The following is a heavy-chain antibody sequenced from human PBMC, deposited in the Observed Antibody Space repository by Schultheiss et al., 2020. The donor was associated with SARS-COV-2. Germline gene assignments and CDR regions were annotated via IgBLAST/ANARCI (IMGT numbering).Heavy chain of an antibody. D-gene: IGHD5-24*01. CDR1: GFTFSSYG. CDR3: ARVVERWLQFFDAFDI. Sequence: GGSLRLSCAASGFTFSSYGMHWVRQAPGKGLEWVAVIWYDGSNKYYADSVKGRFTISRDNSKNTLYLQMSSLRAEDTAVYYCARVVERWLQFFDAFDIWGQGTMVTVSS. J-gene: IGHJ3*02. V-gene: IGHV3-33*01. CDR2: IWYDGSNK.